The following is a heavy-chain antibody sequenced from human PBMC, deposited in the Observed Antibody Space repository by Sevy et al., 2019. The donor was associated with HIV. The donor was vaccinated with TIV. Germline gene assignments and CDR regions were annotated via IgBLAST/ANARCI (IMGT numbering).Heavy chain of an antibody. Sequence: ASVKVSCKASGYTFTSYGISWVRQAPGQGLEWMGWISAYNGNTNYAQKLQGRVTMTTDTSTSTAYMELRSLRSDDTAVYYCAREASYYGSGSYYYFDYWGQRTLVTVSS. J-gene: IGHJ4*02. D-gene: IGHD3-10*01. CDR3: AREASYYGSGSYYYFDY. CDR2: ISAYNGNT. CDR1: GYTFTSYG. V-gene: IGHV1-18*04.